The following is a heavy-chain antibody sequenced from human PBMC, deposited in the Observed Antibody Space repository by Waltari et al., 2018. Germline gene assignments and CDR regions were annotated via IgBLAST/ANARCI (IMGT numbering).Heavy chain of an antibody. CDR2: ISWNSGSI. V-gene: IGHV3-9*03. CDR3: AKGLRAAAGTGVMDY. Sequence: EVQLVESGGGLVQPGRSLRLSCAASGFTFDDYAMHWVRPAPGKGLEWVSSISWNSGSIGYADSVKGRFTISRDNAKNSLYLQMNSLRAEDMALYYCAKGLRAAAGTGVMDYWGQGTLVTVSS. CDR1: GFTFDDYA. J-gene: IGHJ4*02. D-gene: IGHD6-13*01.